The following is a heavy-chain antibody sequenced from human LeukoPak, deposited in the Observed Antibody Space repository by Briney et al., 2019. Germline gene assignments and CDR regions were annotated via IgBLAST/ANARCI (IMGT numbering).Heavy chain of an antibody. D-gene: IGHD4-17*01. J-gene: IGHJ4*02. V-gene: IGHV3-48*01. CDR3: ARDDGDYVFDY. CDR1: GFTFSSYA. Sequence: GGSLRLSCAASGFTFSSYAMSWVRQAPGKGLEWVSVISGSSSTIYYADSVKGRFTISRDNAKNSLYLQMNSLRAEDTAVYYCARDDGDYVFDYWGQGTLVTVSS. CDR2: ISGSSSTI.